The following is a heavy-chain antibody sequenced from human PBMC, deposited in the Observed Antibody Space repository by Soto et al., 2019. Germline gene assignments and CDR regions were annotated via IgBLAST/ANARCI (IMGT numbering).Heavy chain of an antibody. J-gene: IGHJ4*02. CDR2: ISGSGGST. CDR3: AKDSNIMITFGGVS. D-gene: IGHD3-16*01. V-gene: IGHV3-23*01. CDR1: GFTFSSYA. Sequence: EVQLLESGGGLVQPGGSLRLSCAASGFTFSSYAMSWVRQAPGKGLEWVSAISGSGGSTYYADSVKGRFTISRDNSKNTLYLQMNSLRAEDTDVYYCAKDSNIMITFGGVSWGQGTLVTVSS.